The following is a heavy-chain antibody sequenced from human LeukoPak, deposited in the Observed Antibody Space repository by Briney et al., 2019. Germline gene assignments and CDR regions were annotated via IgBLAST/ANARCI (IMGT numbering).Heavy chain of an antibody. J-gene: IGHJ4*03. CDR2: INPNSGAT. Sequence: ASVKVSCKASGYTFTGYYMHWVRQASGQGLEWMGWINPNSGATNYAQKFQGRVTMTRDTSISTAYMELSRLRSDDTAVYYCARDKSGNSGWYSYFDYWGKGTTVTISS. CDR1: GYTFTGYY. CDR3: ARDKSGNSGWYSYFDY. V-gene: IGHV1-2*02. D-gene: IGHD6-19*01.